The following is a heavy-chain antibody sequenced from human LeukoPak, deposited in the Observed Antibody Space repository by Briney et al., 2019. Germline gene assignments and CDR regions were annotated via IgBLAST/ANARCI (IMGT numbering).Heavy chain of an antibody. CDR3: ARPHYGSESYYINPDFDY. J-gene: IGHJ4*02. D-gene: IGHD3-10*01. CDR1: GFTFSDYF. CDR2: ISGSGSTK. Sequence: PGGSLRLSCAASGFTFSDYFMSWIRQAPGKGLEWVSYISGSGSTKYYADSVKGRFTISRDNAKNSLYLQMNSLRAEDTAVYYCARPHYGSESYYINPDFDYWGQGSLVTVSS. V-gene: IGHV3-11*04.